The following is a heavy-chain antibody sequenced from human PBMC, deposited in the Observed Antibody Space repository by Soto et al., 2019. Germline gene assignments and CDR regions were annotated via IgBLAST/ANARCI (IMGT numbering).Heavy chain of an antibody. CDR3: ARDCSSSSCYGYFQH. Sequence: QVQLVESGGGLVKPGGSLRLSCAASGFTFSDYYMSWIGQAPGKGLEWVSHISGSGSTIYFADSVKGRFTISRDNAKNSLYLQMNILRAEDTAVYYCARDCSSSSCYGYFQHWGQGTRVTVSS. V-gene: IGHV3-11*01. D-gene: IGHD2-2*01. CDR1: GFTFSDYY. CDR2: ISGSGSTI. J-gene: IGHJ1*01.